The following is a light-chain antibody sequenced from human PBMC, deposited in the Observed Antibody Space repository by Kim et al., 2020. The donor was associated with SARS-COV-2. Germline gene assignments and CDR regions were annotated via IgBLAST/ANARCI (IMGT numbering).Light chain of an antibody. CDR3: NSRDSSGNRWV. V-gene: IGLV3-19*01. J-gene: IGLJ3*02. Sequence: ALGQTVRITCKGDSLRSYYASWYQQKPGQAPVLVIYGKNNRPSGIPDRFSGSSSGNTASLTITGAQAEDEADYYCNSRDSSGNRWVFGGGTQLTVL. CDR1: SLRSYY. CDR2: GKN.